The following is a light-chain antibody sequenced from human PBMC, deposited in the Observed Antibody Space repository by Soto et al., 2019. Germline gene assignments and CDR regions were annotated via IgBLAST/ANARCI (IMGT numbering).Light chain of an antibody. CDR2: GSS. CDR3: QQYGGSPFT. Sequence: EIGLTQSPGTLSLSPRDRATLSCRASQSIFYNYLAWYHQTPGQAHSHIVYGSSFRATGIPDRFSGSGSGTDITLTISRLEPADFAVYYSQQYGGSPFTFLQGNRLAIK. V-gene: IGKV3-20*01. J-gene: IGKJ2*01. CDR1: QSIFYNY.